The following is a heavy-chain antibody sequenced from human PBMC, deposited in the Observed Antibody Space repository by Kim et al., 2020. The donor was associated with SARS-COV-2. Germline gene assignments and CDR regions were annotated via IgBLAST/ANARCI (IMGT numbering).Heavy chain of an antibody. Sequence: LRLSCAASGFTFNRFVMHWVRQAPGKGLEWVAGISPSGGQKYYIDSVKGRFTISRDTSQKTLFLQMNSLTSEDTAMYFCAQEGETGDRSGHDAFDLW. CDR3: AQEGETGDRSGHDAFDL. D-gene: IGHD7-27*01. J-gene: IGHJ3*01. CDR2: ISPSGGQK. V-gene: IGHV3-30*04. CDR1: GFTFNRFV.